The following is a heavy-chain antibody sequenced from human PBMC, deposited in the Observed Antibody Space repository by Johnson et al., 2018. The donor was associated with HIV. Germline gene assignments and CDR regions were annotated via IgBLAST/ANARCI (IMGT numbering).Heavy chain of an antibody. V-gene: IGHV3-49*03. J-gene: IGHJ3*02. Sequence: VQLVESGGGLVQPGGSLRLSCTASGFTFGDYAMSWFRQAPGKGLEWVGFIRSKAYGGTTEYAASVKGRFTISRDDSKSIAYLQMNSLKTEDTAVYYCTREGEYFYDSSGFDAFDIWGQGTMVTVSS. CDR1: GFTFGDYA. CDR2: IRSKAYGGTT. CDR3: TREGEYFYDSSGFDAFDI. D-gene: IGHD3-22*01.